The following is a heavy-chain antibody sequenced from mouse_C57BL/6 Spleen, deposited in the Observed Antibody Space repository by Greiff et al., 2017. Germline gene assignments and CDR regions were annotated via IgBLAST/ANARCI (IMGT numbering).Heavy chain of an antibody. Sequence: VQLQQPGAELVRPGSSVKLSCKASGYTFTSYWMDWVKQRPRQGLEWIGNIYPSDSETHYNQKFKDKATLTVDKSSSTAYMQLSSLTSEDSAVYYCARWTGTEDYWGQGTTLTVSS. V-gene: IGHV1-61*01. CDR3: ARWTGTEDY. D-gene: IGHD4-1*01. CDR2: IYPSDSET. CDR1: GYTFTSYW. J-gene: IGHJ2*01.